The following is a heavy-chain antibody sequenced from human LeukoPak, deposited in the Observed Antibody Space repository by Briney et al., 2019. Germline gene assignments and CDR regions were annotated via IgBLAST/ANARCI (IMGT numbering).Heavy chain of an antibody. CDR1: GFTFDNHA. CDR3: ARVGSILTGIYYFDY. Sequence: GGSLRVSCAASGFTFDNHAMSWVRQAPGKGLEWVSSISSSSYMYYADSVKGRFTISRDNAKNSLYLQMNSLRAEDTAVYYCARVGSILTGIYYFDYWGQGTLVTVSS. V-gene: IGHV3-21*01. D-gene: IGHD3-9*01. J-gene: IGHJ4*02. CDR2: ISSSSYM.